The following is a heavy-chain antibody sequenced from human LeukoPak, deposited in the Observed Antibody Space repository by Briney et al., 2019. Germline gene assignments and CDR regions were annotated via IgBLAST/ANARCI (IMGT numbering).Heavy chain of an antibody. J-gene: IGHJ4*02. CDR2: INHTGST. Sequence: SETLSLTCAVYGGSFSVHSWTWIRQPPGKGREWIGEINHTGSTSYNTSPKSRVTISVDTSKNQFSLRLTSVTAADTAVYYCARGQWLDNSWGQGTLVTVSS. V-gene: IGHV4-34*01. CDR1: GGSFSVHS. D-gene: IGHD5-12*01. CDR3: ARGQWLDNS.